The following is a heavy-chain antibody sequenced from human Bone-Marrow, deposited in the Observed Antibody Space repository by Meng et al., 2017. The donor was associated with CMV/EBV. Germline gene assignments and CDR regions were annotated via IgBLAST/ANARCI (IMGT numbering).Heavy chain of an antibody. Sequence: ASVKVSCKASGYTFTSYGINWVRQAPGQGLEWMGWISTYNGNTNYAQNLQGRVTMTTDTSTRIAYMELRSLRSDDTAVYYCARDPQFWSGSYSDYWGQGNLVTVSS. V-gene: IGHV1-18*01. J-gene: IGHJ4*02. CDR3: ARDPQFWSGSYSDY. CDR2: ISTYNGNT. D-gene: IGHD3-3*01. CDR1: GYTFTSYG.